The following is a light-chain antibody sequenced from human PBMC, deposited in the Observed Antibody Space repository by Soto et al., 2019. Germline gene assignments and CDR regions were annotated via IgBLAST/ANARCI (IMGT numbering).Light chain of an antibody. CDR1: QDISNY. CDR3: QQYDNLLLLT. Sequence: DIQMTQSPSSLSASVGERVTITCQASQDISNYLNWYQQKPGKAPKLLIYDASNLETGVPSRFSGSGSGTDFTFTISSLQPEDIATYYCQQYDNLLLLTFGGGTKVEIK. CDR2: DAS. V-gene: IGKV1-33*01. J-gene: IGKJ4*01.